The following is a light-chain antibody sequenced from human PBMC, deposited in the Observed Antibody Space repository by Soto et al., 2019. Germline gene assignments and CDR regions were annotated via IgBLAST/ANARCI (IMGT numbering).Light chain of an antibody. CDR2: DVT. Sequence: QSALTQPPSASGSPGQSVTISCTGASSDVGGYNFVSWYQQHPGKAPKLVIYDVTKRPSGVPDRFSGSKSGNTASLTVSGLQAEDEADYYCSSYAGSSVPVAFGGGTKLTVL. J-gene: IGLJ2*01. CDR3: SSYAGSSVPVA. V-gene: IGLV2-8*01. CDR1: SSDVGGYNF.